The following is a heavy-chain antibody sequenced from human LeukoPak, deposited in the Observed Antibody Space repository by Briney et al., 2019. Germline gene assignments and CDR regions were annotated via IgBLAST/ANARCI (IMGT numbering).Heavy chain of an antibody. Sequence: SETLSLTCAVYGGSFSGYYWSWIRQPPGKGLEWIGYIYYSGSTNYNPSLKSRVTISVDTSKNQFSLKLSSVTAADTAVYYCARGPKLYYDFWSGYPGWNYYYYGMDVWGQGTTVTVSS. J-gene: IGHJ6*02. V-gene: IGHV4-59*01. CDR1: GGSFSGYY. D-gene: IGHD3-3*01. CDR3: ARGPKLYYDFWSGYPGWNYYYYGMDV. CDR2: IYYSGST.